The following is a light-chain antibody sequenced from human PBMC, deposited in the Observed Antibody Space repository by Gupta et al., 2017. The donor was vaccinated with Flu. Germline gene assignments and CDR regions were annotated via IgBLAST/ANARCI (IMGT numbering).Light chain of an antibody. J-gene: IGKJ2*01. CDR2: KAS. CDR3: QQDNSYPYT. V-gene: IGKV1-5*03. CDR1: QSITNW. Sequence: DIQMTQSPSTLSASVGDTVTITCRANQSITNWLAWYQQKPGKAPKLLIYKASTLESGVPPRFSGSGAATEFTLTISIRHPDDFASYYCQQDNSYPYTFGQGTKVEI.